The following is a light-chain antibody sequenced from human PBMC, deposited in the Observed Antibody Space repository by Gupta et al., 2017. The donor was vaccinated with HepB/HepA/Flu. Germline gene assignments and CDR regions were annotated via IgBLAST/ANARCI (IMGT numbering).Light chain of an antibody. CDR1: QDISNY. V-gene: IGKV1-33*01. Sequence: DIQMTQSPSSLSASVGDRVTITCQASQDISNYLNWYQQKPGKAPKLLIYDASNLETGVPSRFSESGSGTDFTFTISSLQPEDIATYYCQQYDNLSYTFGQGTKLEIK. CDR3: QQYDNLSYT. J-gene: IGKJ2*01. CDR2: DAS.